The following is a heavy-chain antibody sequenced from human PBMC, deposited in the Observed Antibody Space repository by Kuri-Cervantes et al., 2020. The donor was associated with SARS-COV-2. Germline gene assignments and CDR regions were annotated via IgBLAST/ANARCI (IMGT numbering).Heavy chain of an antibody. CDR3: AFDYGDYDFRLY. V-gene: IGHV1-8*03. J-gene: IGHJ4*02. CDR2: MNPNSGNT. D-gene: IGHD4-17*01. Sequence: GGSLRLSCKASGYTFTSYDINWVRQATGQGLEWMGWMNPNSGNTGYAQKFQGRVTITADESTSTAYMELSSLRSEDTAVYYCAFDYGDYDFRLYWGQGTLVTVSS. CDR1: GYTFTSYD.